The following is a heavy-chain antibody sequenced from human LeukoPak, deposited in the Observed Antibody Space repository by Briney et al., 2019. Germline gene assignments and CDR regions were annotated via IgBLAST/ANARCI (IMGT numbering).Heavy chain of an antibody. J-gene: IGHJ3*02. D-gene: IGHD1-1*01. V-gene: IGHV4-61*09. CDR3: ASRNWNDFWSAFDI. Sequence: SETLSLTCTVSGGSISSGNYCWSWIRQPAGKGLEWIGHIYISGNTNYNPSLKSRVAISVDASKNQFSLKLSSVTAADTAVYYCASRNWNDFWSAFDIWGQGTMVTVSS. CDR1: GGSISSGNYC. CDR2: IYISGNT.